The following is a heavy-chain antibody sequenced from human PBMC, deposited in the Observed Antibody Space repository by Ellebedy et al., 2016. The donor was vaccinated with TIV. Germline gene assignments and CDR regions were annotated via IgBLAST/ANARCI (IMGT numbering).Heavy chain of an antibody. CDR2: ISYDGSDK. CDR1: GFTFRSYG. J-gene: IGHJ4*02. V-gene: IGHV3-30*18. D-gene: IGHD1-26*01. CDR3: AKYSGSYYKFDH. Sequence: GESLKISCAASGFTFRSYGMHWVRQAPGRGLEWLAVISYDGSDKSYGDSVKGRFTISRDNSKNTLYLQMNSLRVEDTAVYYCAKYSGSYYKFDHWGQGTPVAVSS.